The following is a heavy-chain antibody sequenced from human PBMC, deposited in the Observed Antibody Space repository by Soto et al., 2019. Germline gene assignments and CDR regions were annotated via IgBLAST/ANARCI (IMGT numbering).Heavy chain of an antibody. V-gene: IGHV1-8*01. J-gene: IGHJ4*02. CDR3: ARQQAMDY. CDR1: GYTFVNYE. CDR2: MNPHSGDT. Sequence: QVQLVQSGAEVKKPGASVKVSSKASGYTFVNYEINWVRQATGQGLEWLGWMNPHSGDTFYAQNFQGRVTMTRNPSITTAYMELNSLKSEATAVYYCARQQAMDYWGQGTLVTVSS.